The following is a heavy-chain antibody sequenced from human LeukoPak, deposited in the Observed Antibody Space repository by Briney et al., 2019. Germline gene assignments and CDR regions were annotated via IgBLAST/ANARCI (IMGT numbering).Heavy chain of an antibody. V-gene: IGHV4-59*01. D-gene: IGHD2-2*01. CDR1: GGSLSSNY. CDR2: IHDTGST. CDR3: ARFSSGCSTSSCYLTY. J-gene: IGHJ4*02. Sequence: SETLSLTCSVSGGSLSSNYWSWIRQPPGKGQELIGHIHDTGSTFYNPSLRGRVTISLDTSNNQFSLKLTSMTAADTAVYYCARFSSGCSTSSCYLTYWGQGTLVTVS.